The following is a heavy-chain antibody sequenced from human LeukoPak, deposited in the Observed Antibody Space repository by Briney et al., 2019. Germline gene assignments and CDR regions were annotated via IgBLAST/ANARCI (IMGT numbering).Heavy chain of an antibody. J-gene: IGHJ4*02. CDR3: WGQQLVPHFDY. D-gene: IGHD6-13*01. Sequence: GASVKVSCKASGYTFTSYYMHWVRQAPGQGLEWMGIINPSGGSTSYAQKFQGRVTMTRDTSTSTVYMELSGLRSEGTAVYYCWGQQLVPHFDYWGQGTLVTVSS. V-gene: IGHV1-46*01. CDR2: INPSGGST. CDR1: GYTFTSYY.